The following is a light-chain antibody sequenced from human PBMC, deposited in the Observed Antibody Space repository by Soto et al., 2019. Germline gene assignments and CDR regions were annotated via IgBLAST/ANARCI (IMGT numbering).Light chain of an antibody. Sequence: QSVLTQPPSVSGAPGQRVTISCTGSSSNIGAGYDVHWYQQLPGTAPKLLIYGNSNRPSGVPDRFSASKSGTSASLAITGLQAEDEADYCCQSYDSSRSYVFGTGTKVTVL. CDR2: GNS. CDR3: QSYDSSRSYV. J-gene: IGLJ1*01. CDR1: SSNIGAGYD. V-gene: IGLV1-40*01.